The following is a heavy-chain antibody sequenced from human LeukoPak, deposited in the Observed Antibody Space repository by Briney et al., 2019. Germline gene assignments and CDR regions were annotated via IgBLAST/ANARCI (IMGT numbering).Heavy chain of an antibody. CDR2: INHSGST. J-gene: IGHJ3*01. CDR1: GGSFSGYY. CDR3: ARAYCSSTSCPP. D-gene: IGHD2-2*01. Sequence: SETLSLTCAVYGGSFSGYYWSWIRQPPGKGLEWIGEINHSGSTNYNPSLKSRATISVDTSKNQFSLKLSSVTAADTAVYYCARAYCSSTSCPPWGQGTMVTVSS. V-gene: IGHV4-34*01.